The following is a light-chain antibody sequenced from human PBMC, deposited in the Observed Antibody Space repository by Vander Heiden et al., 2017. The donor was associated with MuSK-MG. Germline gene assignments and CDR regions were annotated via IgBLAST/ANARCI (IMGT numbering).Light chain of an antibody. J-gene: IGLJ3*02. CDR1: NIGSKS. CDR3: QVWDSSSDHLWV. Sequence: YVLTQPPSVSVAPGKTARITCGGNNIGSKSVHWYQQKPGPAPVLVIYYDSDRPSGIPERFSGSNSGNTATLTISRVEAGDEADYYCQVWDSSSDHLWVFGGGTKLTVL. CDR2: YDS. V-gene: IGLV3-21*04.